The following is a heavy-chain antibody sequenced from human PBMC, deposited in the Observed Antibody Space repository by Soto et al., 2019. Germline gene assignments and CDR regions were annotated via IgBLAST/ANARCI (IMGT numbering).Heavy chain of an antibody. CDR3: ARDTWAGGGSLPFDY. Sequence: GGSLRLSCAASGFTFSSYEMNWVRQAPGKGLEWVSYISSSGSSIYYADSVKGRFTISRDNAKNSVYLQMNSLRAEDTAVYYCARDTWAGGGSLPFDYWGQGTLVTFSS. CDR1: GFTFSSYE. V-gene: IGHV3-48*03. D-gene: IGHD2-15*01. J-gene: IGHJ4*02. CDR2: ISSSGSSI.